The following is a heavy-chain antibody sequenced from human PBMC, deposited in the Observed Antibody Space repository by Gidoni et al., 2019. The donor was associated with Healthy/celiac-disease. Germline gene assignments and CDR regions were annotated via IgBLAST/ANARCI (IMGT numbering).Heavy chain of an antibody. Sequence: QVQLQESGPGLVKPSETLSLTCAVSGYSISSGYYWGWIRQPPGKGLEWIGSIYHSGSTYYNPSLKSRVTISVDTSKNQFSLKLSSVTAADTAVYYCASTRPGYWGQGTLVTVSS. CDR2: IYHSGST. CDR3: ASTRPGY. J-gene: IGHJ4*02. CDR1: GYSISSGYY. V-gene: IGHV4-38-2*01.